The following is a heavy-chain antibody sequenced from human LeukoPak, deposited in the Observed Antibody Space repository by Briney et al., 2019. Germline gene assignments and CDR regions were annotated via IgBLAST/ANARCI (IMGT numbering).Heavy chain of an antibody. Sequence: GGSLRLSCAASGFTFSNAWMSWVRQAPGKGLEWVGRIKSKTDGGTTDYAAPVKGRFTISRDDSKNTLYPQMNSLKTEDTAVYYCTTVPRPGTAMVSWGQGTLVTVSS. CDR2: IKSKTDGGTT. J-gene: IGHJ4*02. CDR1: GFTFSNAW. V-gene: IGHV3-15*01. D-gene: IGHD5-18*01. CDR3: TTVPRPGTAMVS.